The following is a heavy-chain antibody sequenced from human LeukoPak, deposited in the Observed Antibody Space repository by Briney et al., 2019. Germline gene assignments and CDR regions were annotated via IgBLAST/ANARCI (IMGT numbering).Heavy chain of an antibody. V-gene: IGHV4-4*02. J-gene: IGHJ4*02. Sequence: SETLSLTCSVSGGSIRSDSHYWSWVRQPPGKGLEWIGEMYLSGTTHSNPSVKSRVTISIDKSKNQFFLNLSSVTAADTAVYYCAGLVGRYSSGLYYYYFDYWGQGTLVTVSS. D-gene: IGHD3-22*01. CDR3: AGLVGRYSSGLYYYYFDY. CDR2: MYLSGTT. CDR1: GGSIRSDSHY.